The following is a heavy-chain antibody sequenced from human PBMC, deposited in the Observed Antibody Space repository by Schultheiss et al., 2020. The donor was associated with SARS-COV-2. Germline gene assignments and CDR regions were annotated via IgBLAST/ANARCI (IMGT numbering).Heavy chain of an antibody. D-gene: IGHD3-10*01. CDR1: GFTFSSYG. CDR2: IYFDGSSK. Sequence: GGSLRLSCAASGFTFSSYGMHWVRQAPGKGLEWVAFIYFDGSSKYFADAVKGRFDISRDNSKNIVYLQLNSLRAEDTAVYYCAGDPRNSYSFTISPPHDSWGQGTLVTVSS. CDR3: AGDPRNSYSFTISPPHDS. V-gene: IGHV3-33*01. J-gene: IGHJ4*02.